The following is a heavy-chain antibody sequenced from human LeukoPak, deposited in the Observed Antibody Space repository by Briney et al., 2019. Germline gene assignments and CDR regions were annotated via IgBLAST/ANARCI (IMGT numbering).Heavy chain of an antibody. J-gene: IGHJ4*02. CDR2: ISSSGSTI. CDR3: ARPTDSGGGSTPGSDY. V-gene: IGHV3-48*03. Sequence: PGGSLRLSCAASGFTFSSYEMNWVRQAPGKGLGWVSYISSSGSTIYYADSVKGRFTISRDNAKNSLYLQMNSLRAEDTVVYYWARPTDSGGGSTPGSDYGGKGPLFTVS. CDR1: GFTFSSYE. D-gene: IGHD3-16*01.